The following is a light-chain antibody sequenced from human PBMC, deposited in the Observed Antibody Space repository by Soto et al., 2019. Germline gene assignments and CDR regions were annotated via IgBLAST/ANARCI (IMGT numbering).Light chain of an antibody. CDR3: QQYNTFSPWA. Sequence: DIQMTQSPSTLSASVGDRVTITCRASQSISSWLAWYQQKPGKAPKLLIYKASSLESGVPSRFSGSGSGTEFTLTISSPQPDDFATYYCQQYNTFSPWAFGQGTKVDNK. V-gene: IGKV1-5*03. CDR2: KAS. CDR1: QSISSW. J-gene: IGKJ1*01.